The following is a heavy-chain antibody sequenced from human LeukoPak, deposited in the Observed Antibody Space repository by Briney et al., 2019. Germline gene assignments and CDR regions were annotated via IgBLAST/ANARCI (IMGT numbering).Heavy chain of an antibody. Sequence: PSETLSLTCTVSGGSISSYYWSWIRQPAGKGLEWIGRIHTSQSTNYNPSLKSRVTMSVDTSKNQFSLKLSSVTAADTAVYYCARDERVPAARNYYYYYYIDVWGKGTTITVSS. J-gene: IGHJ6*03. CDR1: GGSISSYY. V-gene: IGHV4-4*07. CDR3: ARDERVPAARNYYYYYYIDV. CDR2: IHTSQST. D-gene: IGHD2-2*01.